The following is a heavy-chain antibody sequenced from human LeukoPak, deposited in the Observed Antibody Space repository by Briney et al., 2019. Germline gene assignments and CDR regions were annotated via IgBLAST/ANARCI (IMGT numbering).Heavy chain of an antibody. D-gene: IGHD6-13*01. V-gene: IGHV3-30*02. CDR3: AKEAGSPRTFDI. CDR2: IRFDGSNK. Sequence: GGSLRLSCAASGFTFSSYGMHWVRQAPGKGLEWVAFIRFDGSNKYYADSVKGRFTISRDNAKNTLYLQMNSLRVEDTAVYYCAKEAGSPRTFDIWGQGTMVTVSS. CDR1: GFTFSSYG. J-gene: IGHJ3*02.